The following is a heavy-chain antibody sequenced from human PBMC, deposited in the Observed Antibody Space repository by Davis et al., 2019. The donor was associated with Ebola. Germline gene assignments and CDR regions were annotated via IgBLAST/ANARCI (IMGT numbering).Heavy chain of an antibody. J-gene: IGHJ6*02. CDR3: ARAGEKRNGMDV. Sequence: PGGSLRLSCAASGFTFSTYWMHWVRQAPGKGLVWVSRIKSDGSSTYYADSVKGRFTISRDNAKNTLYLQMNSLRDEDTAVYYCARAGEKRNGMDVWGQGTTVTVSS. CDR2: IKSDGSST. D-gene: IGHD3-16*01. V-gene: IGHV3-74*01. CDR1: GFTFSTYW.